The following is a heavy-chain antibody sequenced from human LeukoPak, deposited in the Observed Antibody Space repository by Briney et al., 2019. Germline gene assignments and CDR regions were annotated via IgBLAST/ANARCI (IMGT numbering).Heavy chain of an antibody. J-gene: IGHJ6*02. CDR1: GYTLTELS. CDR3: ATGSPYDYVWGSLNYYYGMDV. D-gene: IGHD3-16*01. CDR2: FDPEDGET. V-gene: IGHV1-24*01. Sequence: ASVKVSCKVSGYTLTELSMHWLRQAPGKGLEWMGGFDPEDGETIYAQKFQGRVTMTEDTSTDTAYMELSSLRSEDTAVYYCATGSPYDYVWGSLNYYYGMDVWGQGTTVTVSS.